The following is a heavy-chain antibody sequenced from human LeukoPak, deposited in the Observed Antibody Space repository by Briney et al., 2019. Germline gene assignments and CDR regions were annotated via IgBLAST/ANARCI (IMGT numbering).Heavy chain of an antibody. Sequence: SETLSLTCAVYGGSFSGYYWSWIRQPPGKGLEWIGEINHSGSTNYNPSHKSRVTISVDTSKNQFSLKLSSVTAADTAVYYCARGPLSVYFDYWGQGTLVTVSS. V-gene: IGHV4-34*01. CDR1: GGSFSGYY. J-gene: IGHJ4*02. CDR3: ARGPLSVYFDY. CDR2: INHSGST. D-gene: IGHD2/OR15-2a*01.